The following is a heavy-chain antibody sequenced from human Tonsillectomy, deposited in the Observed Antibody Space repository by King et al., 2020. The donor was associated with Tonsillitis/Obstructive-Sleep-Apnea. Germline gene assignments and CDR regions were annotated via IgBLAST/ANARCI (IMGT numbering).Heavy chain of an antibody. CDR1: ADSISNSY. CDR2: VYYTGNT. V-gene: IGHV4-59*08. J-gene: IGHJ6*03. Sequence: VQLQESGPGLVKPSETLSLTCAVSADSISNSYWTWIRQPPGKGLEWIGYVYYTGNTNYNPSLRSRVTISADMSKNQFSLKLRSVTAADTAVYYCARVVVPGVYFYYYMDVWGRGTTVTVSS. D-gene: IGHD2-15*01. CDR3: ARVVVPGVYFYYYMDV.